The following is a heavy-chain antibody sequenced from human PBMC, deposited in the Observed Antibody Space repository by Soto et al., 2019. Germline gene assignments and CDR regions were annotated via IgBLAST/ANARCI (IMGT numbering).Heavy chain of an antibody. J-gene: IGHJ4*02. CDR3: ARVGAVAGTSNFDY. Sequence: GGSLRLSCAASGFTFSSDSMNWVRQPPGKGLEWVSSISSSSSYIYYADSVKGRLTISSDNAKNSLLLQMNSLRDEDTAVYYGARVGAVAGTSNFDYWGQGTLVTVSS. CDR1: GFTFSSDS. D-gene: IGHD6-19*01. V-gene: IGHV3-21*01. CDR2: ISSSSSYI.